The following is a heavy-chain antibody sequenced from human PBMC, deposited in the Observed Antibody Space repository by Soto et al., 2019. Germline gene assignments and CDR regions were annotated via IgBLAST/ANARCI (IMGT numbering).Heavy chain of an antibody. Sequence: QVQLVQSGAEVKKPGASVKVSCKASGYTFTSYYMHWVRQAPGQGLEWMGIINPSGGSTSYAQKCQGRVTMTRDTSTSTVYMELSSLRSEDTAVYYCARDRHYYCTSGVCYRYYDYGMDVWGQGTTVTVSS. D-gene: IGHD2-8*01. V-gene: IGHV1-46*01. CDR3: ARDRHYYCTSGVCYRYYDYGMDV. CDR1: GYTFTSYY. CDR2: INPSGGST. J-gene: IGHJ6*02.